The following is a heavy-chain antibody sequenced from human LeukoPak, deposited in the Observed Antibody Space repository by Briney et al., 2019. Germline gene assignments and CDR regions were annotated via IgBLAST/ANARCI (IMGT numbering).Heavy chain of an antibody. CDR2: IYTSGST. CDR1: GGSISSGSYY. Sequence: SQTLSLTCTVSGGSISSGSYYWSWIRQPAGKGLEWIGRIYTSGSTNYNPSLKSQVTISVDTSKNQFSLKLSSVTAADTAVYYCARDDVDTAMVFDYWGQGTLVTVSS. D-gene: IGHD5-18*01. CDR3: ARDDVDTAMVFDY. V-gene: IGHV4-61*02. J-gene: IGHJ4*02.